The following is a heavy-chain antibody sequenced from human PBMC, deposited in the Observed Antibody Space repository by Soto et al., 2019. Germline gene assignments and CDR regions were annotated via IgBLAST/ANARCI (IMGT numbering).Heavy chain of an antibody. J-gene: IGHJ4*02. CDR2: IHSDGSAT. V-gene: IGHV3-74*01. CDR3: DRGDRGAIDD. D-gene: IGHD3-10*01. CDR1: GFTFRYYW. Sequence: EVQLVESGGDLVQPGGSLRLSCAAYGFTFRYYWMHCVHQPPGKGLVWVSRIHSDGSATTYADSVKGRFTISRYNAKNRLYIQMNNLTAVDTDVYYCDRGDRGAIDDWGEGTLVTVAS.